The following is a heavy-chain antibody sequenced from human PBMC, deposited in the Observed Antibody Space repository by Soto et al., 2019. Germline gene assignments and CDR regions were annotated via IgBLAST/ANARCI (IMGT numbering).Heavy chain of an antibody. CDR1: GGTFSSYA. Sequence: SVKVSCKASGGTFSSYAISWVRQAPGQGLEWMGGIIPIFGTANYAQKFQGRVTITADESTSTAYMELSSLRSEDTAVYYCARGRTSTVTTSTEGYDYWGQGTLVTVSS. V-gene: IGHV1-69*13. D-gene: IGHD4-4*01. CDR2: IIPIFGTA. J-gene: IGHJ4*02. CDR3: ARGRTSTVTTSTEGYDY.